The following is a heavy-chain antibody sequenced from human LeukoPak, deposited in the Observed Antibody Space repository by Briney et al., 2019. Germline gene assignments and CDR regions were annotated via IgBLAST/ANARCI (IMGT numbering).Heavy chain of an antibody. CDR3: ARMVGWGARRYYYYYMDV. V-gene: IGHV4-61*02. CDR1: GGSISSGGFS. J-gene: IGHJ6*03. Sequence: SETLSLTCAVSGGSISSGGFSWSWIRQPAGKGLEWIGRIFSSGTTNYNPSLKSRVTISVDTSKNQFSLKLSSVTAADTAVYYCARMVGWGARRYYYYYMDVWGKGTTVTISS. CDR2: IFSSGTT. D-gene: IGHD1-26*01.